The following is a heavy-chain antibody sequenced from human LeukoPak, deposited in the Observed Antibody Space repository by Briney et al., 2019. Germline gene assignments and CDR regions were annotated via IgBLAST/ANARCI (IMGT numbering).Heavy chain of an antibody. D-gene: IGHD1-14*01. V-gene: IGHV4-4*07. CDR1: GGSISSYY. Sequence: PSETLPLTCTVSGGSISSYYWSWIRQPAGKGLEWIGRIYTSGSTNYNPSLKSRVTMSVDTSKNQFSLKLSSVTAADTAVYYCARLESELSVGYNWFDPWGQGTLVTVSS. CDR2: IYTSGST. CDR3: ARLESELSVGYNWFDP. J-gene: IGHJ5*02.